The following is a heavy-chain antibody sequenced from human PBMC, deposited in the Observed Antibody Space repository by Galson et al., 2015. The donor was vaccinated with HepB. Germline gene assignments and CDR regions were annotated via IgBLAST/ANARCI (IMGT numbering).Heavy chain of an antibody. Sequence: SLRLSCAASGFTFSSYGMHWVRQTPGKGLEWVALISYDGSNKYYADSVKGRFKISRDNSKNTLYVHMNSLRADDTAVYYCAKDWREWALDYWGQGTLVTVSS. J-gene: IGHJ4*02. CDR3: AKDWREWALDY. V-gene: IGHV3-30*18. CDR2: ISYDGSNK. CDR1: GFTFSSYG. D-gene: IGHD3-3*01.